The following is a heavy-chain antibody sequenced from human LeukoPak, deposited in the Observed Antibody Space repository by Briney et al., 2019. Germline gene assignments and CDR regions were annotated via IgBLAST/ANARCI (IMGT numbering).Heavy chain of an antibody. V-gene: IGHV1-18*01. CDR1: GYTFSIYG. D-gene: IGHD2-2*01. CDR2: ISAYNGNT. Sequence: ASVKVSCKASGYTFSIYGFSWVRQAPGQGLEWMGWISAYNGNTNCAQKFQGRVTMTTDTSTSTAYMELRSLRSDDTAVYYCAREGATYCSSTSCLAPRPYYYYYYMDVWGKGTTVTVSS. CDR3: AREGATYCSSTSCLAPRPYYYYYYMDV. J-gene: IGHJ6*03.